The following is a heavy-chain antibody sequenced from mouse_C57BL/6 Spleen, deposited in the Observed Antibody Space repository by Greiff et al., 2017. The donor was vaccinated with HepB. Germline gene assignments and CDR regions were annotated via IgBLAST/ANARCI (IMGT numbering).Heavy chain of an antibody. V-gene: IGHV1-50*01. D-gene: IGHD2-4*01. CDR2: IDPSDSYT. Sequence: QVQLQQPGAELVKPGASVKLSCKASGYTFTSYWMQWVKQRPGQGLEWIGEIDPSDSYTNYNQKFKGKATLTVDTSSSTAYMQLSSLTSEDSAVYYCARSLYYDYGEGFAYWGQGTLVTVSA. J-gene: IGHJ3*01. CDR1: GYTFTSYW. CDR3: ARSLYYDYGEGFAY.